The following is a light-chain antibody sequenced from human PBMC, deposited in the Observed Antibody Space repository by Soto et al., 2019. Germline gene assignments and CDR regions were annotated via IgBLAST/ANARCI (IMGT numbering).Light chain of an antibody. J-gene: IGKJ4*01. CDR1: QDISNY. CDR3: QQYDNLPLT. V-gene: IGKV1-33*01. Sequence: DIQMTQYPSSLSASVGDRVTITCQASQDISNYLNWYQQKPVKAPKLLIYDASNLETGVPSRFSGSGSGTDFTFTISSLQPEDIATYYCQQYDNLPLTFGGGTRWIT. CDR2: DAS.